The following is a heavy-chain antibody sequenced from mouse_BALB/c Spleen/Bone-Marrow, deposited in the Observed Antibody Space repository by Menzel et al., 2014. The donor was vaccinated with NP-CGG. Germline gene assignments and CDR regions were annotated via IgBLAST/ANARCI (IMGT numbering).Heavy chain of an antibody. J-gene: IGHJ2*03. Sequence: EVQVVESGGGLVQPGGSLKLSCAASGFTFSSYGMSWVRQTPDKRLELVATINSNGGSTYYPDSVKGRFTISRDNAKNTLYPQMSSLKSEDTAMYYCARVWYFDYWGQGTSLTVSS. CDR2: INSNGGST. CDR1: GFTFSSYG. V-gene: IGHV5-6-3*01. CDR3: ARVWYFDY.